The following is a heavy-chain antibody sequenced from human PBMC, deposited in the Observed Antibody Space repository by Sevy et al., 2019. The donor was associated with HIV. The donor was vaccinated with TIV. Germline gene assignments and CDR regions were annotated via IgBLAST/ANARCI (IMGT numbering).Heavy chain of an antibody. V-gene: IGHV1-69*13. CDR1: GGTFSSYA. CDR3: ARGAGYSGYAIHDYYYYGMDV. CDR2: IIPIFGTA. D-gene: IGHD5-12*01. J-gene: IGHJ6*02. Sequence: ASVKVSCKASGGTFSSYAISWVRQAPGQALEWIGGIIPIFGTANYAQKFQGRVTITADESTSTAYMELSSLRSEDTAVYYCARGAGYSGYAIHDYYYYGMDVWGQGTTVTVSS.